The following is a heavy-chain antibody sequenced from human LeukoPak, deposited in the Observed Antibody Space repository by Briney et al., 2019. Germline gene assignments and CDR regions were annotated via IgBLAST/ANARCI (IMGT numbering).Heavy chain of an antibody. J-gene: IGHJ4*02. Sequence: ASVKVSCKASGYTFTGSYIHWVRQAPGQGLEWMGWINPNSGGTNYAQKFQGRVTMTRDTSISTAYMELSRLRSDDTAVYYCARDSSDHYGSGSSPSYYFDYWGQGTLVTVSS. CDR1: GYTFTGSY. CDR3: ARDSSDHYGSGSSPSYYFDY. CDR2: INPNSGGT. V-gene: IGHV1-2*02. D-gene: IGHD3-10*01.